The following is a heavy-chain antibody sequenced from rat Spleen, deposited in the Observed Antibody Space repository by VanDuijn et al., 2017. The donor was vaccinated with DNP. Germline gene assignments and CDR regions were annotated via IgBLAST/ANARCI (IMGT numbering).Heavy chain of an antibody. CDR2: INEHSTIM. CDR1: GFNFDDFW. J-gene: IGHJ2*01. D-gene: IGHD1-2*01. Sequence: EVKLVESGGGLVQPGRSLKLSCAASGFNFDDFWMGWVRQAPGRGLEWLGEINEHSTIMNYIPFLRDKISFSRDNAQNTLYLQMNKLGSEDTAIYYCARERAGVDYWGQGVKVTVSS. V-gene: IGHV4-2*01. CDR3: ARERAGVDY.